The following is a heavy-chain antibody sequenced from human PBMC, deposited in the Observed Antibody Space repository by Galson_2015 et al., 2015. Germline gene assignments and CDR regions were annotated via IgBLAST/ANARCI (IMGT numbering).Heavy chain of an antibody. D-gene: IGHD6-6*01. CDR3: ARGRGSSRDFDY. CDR2: ISSSGSTI. Sequence: SLRLSCAASGFTFSDYYMSWIRQAPGEGLEWVSYISSSGSTIYYADSVKGRFTISRDNAKNSLYLRMNSLRAEDTAVYYCARGRGSSRDFDYWGQGTLVTVSS. CDR1: GFTFSDYY. V-gene: IGHV3-11*01. J-gene: IGHJ4*02.